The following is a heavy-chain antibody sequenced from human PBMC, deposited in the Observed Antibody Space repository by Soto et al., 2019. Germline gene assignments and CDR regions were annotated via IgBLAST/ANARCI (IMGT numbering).Heavy chain of an antibody. CDR3: ARGGEVRGVLRWFVP. Sequence: KPSETLSLTCSVSGGPISNYYWNWIRQSPGKGLECIGFIYKNAITNYNPSLRSRVTISVDTSKNQLSLKLTSVTAADTAVYYCARGGEVRGVLRWFVPWGQGTLVTVSS. V-gene: IGHV4-59*01. D-gene: IGHD3-10*01. J-gene: IGHJ5*02. CDR1: GGPISNYY. CDR2: IYKNAIT.